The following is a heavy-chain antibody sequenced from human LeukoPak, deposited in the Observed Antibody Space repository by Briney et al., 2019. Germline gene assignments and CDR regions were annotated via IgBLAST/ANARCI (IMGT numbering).Heavy chain of an antibody. D-gene: IGHD3-22*01. V-gene: IGHV3-53*01. CDR1: GFTVSSNY. Sequence: GGSLRLSCAASGFTVSSNYMSWVRQAPGKGLEWVSVIYSGGSTYYADSVKGRFTISRDNSKNTLYLQMNSLRAEDTAVYYCARSPYYYDSSGYYVDYFDYWGQGTLVTVSS. J-gene: IGHJ4*02. CDR3: ARSPYYYDSSGYYVDYFDY. CDR2: IYSGGST.